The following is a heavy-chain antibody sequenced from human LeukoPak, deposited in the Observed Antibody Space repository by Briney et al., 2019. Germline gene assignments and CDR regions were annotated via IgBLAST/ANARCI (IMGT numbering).Heavy chain of an antibody. J-gene: IGHJ4*02. CDR2: ISSSSSTI. CDR1: GFTFSSYS. CDR3: AKDIRFQAVVMVAATSDY. D-gene: IGHD2-15*01. Sequence: GGSLRLSCAVSGFTFSSYSMNWVRQAPGKGLEWVSYISSSSSTIYYADSVKGRFTISRDNAKNSLYLQMDSLRPEDTAVYHCAKDIRFQAVVMVAATSDYWGQGTLVTVSS. V-gene: IGHV3-48*01.